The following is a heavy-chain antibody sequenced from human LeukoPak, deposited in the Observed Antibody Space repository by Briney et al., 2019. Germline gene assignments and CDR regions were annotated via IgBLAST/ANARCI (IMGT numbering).Heavy chain of an antibody. CDR2: ISSSGSTI. D-gene: IGHD1-1*01. Sequence: PGGSLRLSCAASGFTFSDYYMSWIRQAPGKGLEWVSYISSSGSTIYYADSVKGRFTISRDNAKNSLYLQMNSLRAEDTAVYYCARLLLWGTTDAFDIWGQGTMVTVSS. V-gene: IGHV3-11*01. CDR1: GFTFSDYY. J-gene: IGHJ3*02. CDR3: ARLLLWGTTDAFDI.